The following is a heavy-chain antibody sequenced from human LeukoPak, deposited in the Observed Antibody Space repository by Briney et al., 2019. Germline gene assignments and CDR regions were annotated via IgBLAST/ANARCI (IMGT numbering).Heavy chain of an antibody. CDR3: ARDRGMAYCSGGSCYAAEFDY. Sequence: GGSLRLSCAASGFTVSSNYMSWVRQAPGKGLEWVSVIYSGGSTYYADSVKGRFTISRDNSKNTLYLQMNSLRAEDTAVYYCARDRGMAYCSGGSCYAAEFDYWGQGTLVTVSS. V-gene: IGHV3-53*01. CDR1: GFTVSSNY. D-gene: IGHD2-15*01. J-gene: IGHJ4*02. CDR2: IYSGGST.